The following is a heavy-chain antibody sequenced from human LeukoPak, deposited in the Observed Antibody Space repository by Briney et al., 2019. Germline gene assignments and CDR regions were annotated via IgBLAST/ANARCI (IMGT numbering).Heavy chain of an antibody. D-gene: IGHD3-3*01. CDR2: IYYSGST. CDR3: ARTPITIFGVVDYYYYMDV. CDR1: GGSISSYY. J-gene: IGHJ6*03. V-gene: IGHV4-59*01. Sequence: SETLSLTCTVSGGSISSYYWSWIRQPPGKGLEWIGYIYYSGSTNYNPSLKSRVTISVDTSKNQFSLKLSSVTAADMAVYYCARTPITIFGVVDYYYYMDVWGKGTTVTVSS.